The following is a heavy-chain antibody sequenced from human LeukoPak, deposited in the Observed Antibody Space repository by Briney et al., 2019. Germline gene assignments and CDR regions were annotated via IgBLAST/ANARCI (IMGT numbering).Heavy chain of an antibody. CDR2: INPSGGST. V-gene: IGHV1-46*01. J-gene: IGHJ3*02. CDR1: GYTFTSYY. D-gene: IGHD6-13*01. CDR3: ARERLGIAAAAPGAFDI. Sequence: ASVKVSCKASGYTFTSYYMHWVRQAPGQGLEWMGIINPSGGSTSYAQKFQGRVTMTRDTSTSTAYMELSSLRSEDTAVYYCARERLGIAAAAPGAFDIWGQGTMVTVSS.